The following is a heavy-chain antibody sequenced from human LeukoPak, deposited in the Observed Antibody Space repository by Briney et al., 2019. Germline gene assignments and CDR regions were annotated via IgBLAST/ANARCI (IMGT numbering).Heavy chain of an antibody. Sequence: ASVKVSCKASDYTFSTYAISWVRQAPGQGPEWVGWISPYKGNAIYAQKLQGRVTMTTDTSTGTAYMEPRSLTSDDTAVYYCATAQDYGEYVLGYFDYWGQGTLVTVSS. V-gene: IGHV1-18*01. D-gene: IGHD4-17*01. CDR1: DYTFSTYA. CDR2: ISPYKGNA. J-gene: IGHJ4*02. CDR3: ATAQDYGEYVLGYFDY.